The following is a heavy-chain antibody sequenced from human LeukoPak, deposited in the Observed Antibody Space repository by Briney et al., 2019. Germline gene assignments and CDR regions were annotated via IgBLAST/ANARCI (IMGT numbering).Heavy chain of an antibody. CDR1: GGSFSGYY. V-gene: IGHV4-34*01. CDR2: INHSRST. Sequence: SETLSLTCAVYGGSFSGYYWSWIRQPPGKGLEWIGEINHSRSTNYNPSLKSRVTISVDTSKNQFSLKLSSVTAADTAVYYCARGPVSDYWGQGTLVTVSS. CDR3: ARGPVSDY. J-gene: IGHJ4*02.